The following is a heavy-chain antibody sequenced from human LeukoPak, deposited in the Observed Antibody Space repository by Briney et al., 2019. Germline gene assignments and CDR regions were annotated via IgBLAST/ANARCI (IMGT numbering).Heavy chain of an antibody. J-gene: IGHJ6*03. CDR3: AKDSDILIYYYYMDV. V-gene: IGHV3-23*01. CDR2: ISGSGGST. Sequence: PGGSLRLSCAASGFTFSSYGMSWVRQAPGKGLEWVSAISGSGGSTYYADSVKGRFTISRDNSKNTLYLQMNSLRAEDTAVYYCAKDSDILIYYYYMDVWGKGTTVTISS. CDR1: GFTFSSYG. D-gene: IGHD3-9*01.